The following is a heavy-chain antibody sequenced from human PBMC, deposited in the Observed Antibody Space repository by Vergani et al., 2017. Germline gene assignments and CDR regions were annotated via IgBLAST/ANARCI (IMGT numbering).Heavy chain of an antibody. Sequence: QVQLVQSGAEVKKPGASVKVSCKASGYTFTGYYMHWVRQAPGQGLEWMGWINPNCGGTNYAQKFQGRVTMTRDTSISTAYMELSRLRSDDTAVYYCARAVTVDYFDYWGQGTLVTVSS. CDR3: ARAVTVDYFDY. CDR2: INPNCGGT. J-gene: IGHJ4*02. D-gene: IGHD4-23*01. V-gene: IGHV1-2*02. CDR1: GYTFTGYY.